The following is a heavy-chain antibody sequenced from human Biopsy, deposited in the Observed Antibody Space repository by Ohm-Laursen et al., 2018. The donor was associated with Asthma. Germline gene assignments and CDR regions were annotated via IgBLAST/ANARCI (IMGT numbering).Heavy chain of an antibody. V-gene: IGHV3-7*05. D-gene: IGHD2/OR15-2a*01. Sequence: SLRLSCAASGFTFSTSWMTWVRQAPGKGLEWVANIKEDGSEKNYVDSVKGRFTISRDNGKNSLYLQMNSLRAEDTAVYYCAAGRTSLQGESLIWGQGTLVSVSS. CDR3: AAGRTSLQGESLI. CDR1: GFTFSTSW. J-gene: IGHJ4*01. CDR2: IKEDGSEK.